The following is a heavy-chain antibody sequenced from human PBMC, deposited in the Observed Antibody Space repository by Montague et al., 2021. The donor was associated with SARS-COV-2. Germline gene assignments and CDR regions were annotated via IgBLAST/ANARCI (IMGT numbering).Heavy chain of an antibody. V-gene: IGHV3-7*01. Sequence: SLRLSCAASGFTLRGYWMNWVRQAPGKGPEWVTSINRDGTEESYVDSVRGRFTISRDNAQNSLFLQINRLRVEDTAVYYCARDRGWQSYDSWGQGTLVIVSS. CDR2: INRDGTEE. CDR1: GFTLRGYW. J-gene: IGHJ4*02. D-gene: IGHD6-19*01. CDR3: ARDRGWQSYDS.